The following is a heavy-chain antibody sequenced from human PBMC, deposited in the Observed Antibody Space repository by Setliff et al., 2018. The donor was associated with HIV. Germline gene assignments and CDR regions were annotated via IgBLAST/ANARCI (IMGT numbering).Heavy chain of an antibody. J-gene: IGHJ4*02. CDR1: GASISSPIYY. CDR3: AAAEGQGPWYFFDN. V-gene: IGHV4-39*01. Sequence: LSLTCSVSGASISSPIYYWGWIRQAPGKGLEWIGNIYYNGNTNYKPSPERRLTISVDTSKNQFSLSLSSVTATDTALYFCAAAEGQGPWYFFDNWGQGTQVTVSS. D-gene: IGHD6-13*01. CDR2: IYYNGNT.